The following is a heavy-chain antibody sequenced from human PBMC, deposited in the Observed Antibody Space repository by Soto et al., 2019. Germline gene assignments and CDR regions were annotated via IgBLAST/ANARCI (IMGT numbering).Heavy chain of an antibody. CDR1: GGSISNYY. D-gene: IGHD6-13*01. J-gene: IGHJ4*02. CDR2: IKHRGST. Sequence: SETLSLTCTVSGGSISNYYWSWIRQPPGKGLEWIGEIKHRGSTNYNPSLKSRVTISVDTSKNQFSLKLSSVTAADTAVYYCARLYGSRGPFDYWGQGTLVTVSS. CDR3: ARLYGSRGPFDY. V-gene: IGHV4-34*01.